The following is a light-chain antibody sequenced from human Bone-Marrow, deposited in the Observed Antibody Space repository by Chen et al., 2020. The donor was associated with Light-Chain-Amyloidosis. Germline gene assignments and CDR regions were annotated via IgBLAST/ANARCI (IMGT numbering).Light chain of an antibody. CDR3: SSYTPRTTLYV. CDR1: RSDIGGYQY. CDR2: DVS. Sequence: QSALTQPASVSGSPGQSITISCTGTRSDIGGYQYVSWYQQHPGEAPKLIIYDVSRRPSGVANRFSGSKSGNTASLTISGLQAEDEADYYCSSYTPRTTLYVFGTGTKVTVL. J-gene: IGLJ1*01. V-gene: IGLV2-14*03.